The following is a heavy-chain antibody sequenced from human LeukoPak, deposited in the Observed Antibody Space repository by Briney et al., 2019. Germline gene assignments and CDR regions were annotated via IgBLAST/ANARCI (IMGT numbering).Heavy chain of an antibody. CDR3: ATGGRIMITFGGVIALER. CDR1: GYTFTGYY. V-gene: IGHV1-2*02. D-gene: IGHD3-16*02. CDR2: INPNSGGT. J-gene: IGHJ4*02. Sequence: GASVKVSCKASGYTFTGYYMHWVRQAPGQGLEWMGWINPNSGGTNYAQKFQGRVTMTRDTSISTAYMELSRLRSEDTAVYYCATGGRIMITFGGVIALERWGQGTLVTVSS.